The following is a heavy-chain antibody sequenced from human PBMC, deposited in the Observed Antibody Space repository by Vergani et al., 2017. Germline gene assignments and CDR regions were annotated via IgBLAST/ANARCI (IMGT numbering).Heavy chain of an antibody. CDR3: ARDRAYCHEGSCAL. Sequence: QVQLVQSGGGLVQPGGSLRLSCVASGFTFNRYGMQWVRQDPGKGLEWVAYVLFDGSNEYYADSVKGRFIVSRDNSNDALYLKMNSLRTDDTAVYYCARDRAYCHEGSCALWGQGSVVTVSS. CDR1: GFTFNRYG. V-gene: IGHV3-30*02. J-gene: IGHJ4*02. CDR2: VLFDGSNE. D-gene: IGHD2-15*01.